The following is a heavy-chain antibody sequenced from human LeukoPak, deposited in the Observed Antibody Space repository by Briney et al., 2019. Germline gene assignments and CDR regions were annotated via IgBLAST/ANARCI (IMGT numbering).Heavy chain of an antibody. CDR1: GFTFSSYS. D-gene: IGHD2-15*01. CDR2: ISSSSSAI. CDR3: AQKGGTDH. Sequence: GGSLRLSCAASGFTFSSYSFNWVRQAPGKGLEWVSYISSSSSAIYYADSVKGRFTISRDNAKNSLYLQMSSLRDEDTAVYYCAQKGGTDHWGQGTLVTVSS. V-gene: IGHV3-48*02. J-gene: IGHJ4*02.